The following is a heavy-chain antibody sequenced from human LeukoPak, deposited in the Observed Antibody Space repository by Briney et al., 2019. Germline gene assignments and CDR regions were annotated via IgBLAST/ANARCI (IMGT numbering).Heavy chain of an antibody. CDR2: IYYSGST. V-gene: IGHV4-59*01. D-gene: IGHD6-19*01. Sequence: SETLSLTCTVSGGSISSYYWSWIRQPPGKGLEWIGYIYYSGSTNYNPSLKSRVTISVDTSKNQFSLKLSSVTAADTAVYYCAIGPGYSSGLDHWGQGTLVTVSS. CDR3: AIGPGYSSGLDH. CDR1: GGSISSYY. J-gene: IGHJ4*02.